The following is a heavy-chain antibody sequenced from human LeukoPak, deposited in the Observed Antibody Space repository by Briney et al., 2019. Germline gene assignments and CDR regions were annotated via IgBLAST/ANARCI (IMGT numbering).Heavy chain of an antibody. J-gene: IGHJ4*02. CDR3: AKDTEVFGVGPLGY. CDR2: ISGSGGST. V-gene: IGHV3-23*01. D-gene: IGHD3-3*01. Sequence: PGGSLRLSCAASGFTFSSYAMSWVRQAPGKGLEWVSAISGSGGSTYYADSVKGRFTISRDNSKNTLYLQMNSLRAEDTAVYYCAKDTEVFGVGPLGYWGQGTLVTVSS. CDR1: GFTFSSYA.